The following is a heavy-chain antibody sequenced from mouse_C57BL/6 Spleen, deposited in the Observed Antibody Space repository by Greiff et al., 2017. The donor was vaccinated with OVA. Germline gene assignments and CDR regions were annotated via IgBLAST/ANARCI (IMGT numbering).Heavy chain of an antibody. V-gene: IGHV1-55*01. J-gene: IGHJ1*03. Sequence: VQLQQPGAELVKPGASVKMSCKASGYTFTSYWITWVKQRPGQGLEWIGDIYPGSGSTNYNEKFKSKATLTVDTSSSTAYMQLSSLTSEDSAVYYCARNYGSSSYFDVWGKGTTVTVSS. CDR2: IYPGSGST. CDR1: GYTFTSYW. CDR3: ARNYGSSSYFDV. D-gene: IGHD1-1*01.